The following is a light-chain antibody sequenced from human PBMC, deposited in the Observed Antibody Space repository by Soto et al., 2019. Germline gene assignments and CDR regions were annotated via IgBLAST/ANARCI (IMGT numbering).Light chain of an antibody. J-gene: IGKJ4*02. CDR2: AAS. CDR1: QSIRSY. CDR3: QQSYSTPHR. Sequence: DIQMTQSPSSLSASVGDRVTITCRASQSIRSYLNWYQQKPGKAPKLLIYAASSLQSGVPSRFSGSGSGTDVTLTISRLQPEDFATYYCQQSYSTPHRFGGGTKVEIK. V-gene: IGKV1-39*01.